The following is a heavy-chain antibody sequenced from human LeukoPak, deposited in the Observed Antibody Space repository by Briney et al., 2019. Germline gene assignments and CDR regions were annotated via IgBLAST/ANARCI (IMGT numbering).Heavy chain of an antibody. J-gene: IGHJ4*02. D-gene: IGHD6-6*01. CDR3: ANLAASSVGDY. CDR1: GFTFSSYS. CDR2: ISSSSSYI. V-gene: IGHV3-21*01. Sequence: GGSLRLSCAASGFTFSSYSMNWVRQAPGKGLEWVSSISSSSSYIYHADSVKGRFTISRDNAKNSLYLQMNSLRAEDTAVYYCANLAASSVGDYWGQGTLVTVSS.